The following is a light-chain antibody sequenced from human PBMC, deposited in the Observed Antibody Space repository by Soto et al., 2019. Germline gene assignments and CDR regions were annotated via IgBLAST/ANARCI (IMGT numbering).Light chain of an antibody. J-gene: IGKJ1*01. CDR1: QNIGSW. V-gene: IGKV1-5*01. Sequence: DIQMNQSPSTLSASVGDRVTIPCRASQNIGSWLAWYQQKPGKAPKFLIYDASTPGSGVPSRFRGSGYGTEFTFTISSLQPDDFATYYCQQFSTYSWTFGQGTKVDI. CDR2: DAS. CDR3: QQFSTYSWT.